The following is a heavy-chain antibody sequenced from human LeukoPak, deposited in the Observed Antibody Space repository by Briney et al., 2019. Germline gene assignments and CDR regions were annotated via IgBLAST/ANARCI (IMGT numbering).Heavy chain of an antibody. Sequence: ASVKVSCKASGYTFTSYGISWVRQAPGQGLEWMGWISAYNGNTNYAQKLQGRVTMTTDTSTSTAYVELRSLRSDDTAVYYCARVEGDIVVVPAAWSYYYYMDVWGKGTTVTISS. D-gene: IGHD2-2*01. CDR3: ARVEGDIVVVPAAWSYYYYMDV. CDR1: GYTFTSYG. V-gene: IGHV1-18*01. J-gene: IGHJ6*03. CDR2: ISAYNGNT.